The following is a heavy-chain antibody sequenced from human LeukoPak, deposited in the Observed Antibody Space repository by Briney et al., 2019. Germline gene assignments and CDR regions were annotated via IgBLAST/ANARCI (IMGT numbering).Heavy chain of an antibody. CDR3: ARQKCTSTSRLTKNAFDI. CDR2: IYTSRST. CDR1: GSISGYY. V-gene: IGHV4-4*09. Sequence: SETLSLTCTVSGSISGYYWSWIRQPPGKGLEWIGYIYTSRSTNYNPSLESRVTISVDTSKNQFSLDLSSVTAADTAVYYCARQKCTSTSRLTKNAFDIWGQGTMVTVSS. D-gene: IGHD2-2*01. J-gene: IGHJ3*02.